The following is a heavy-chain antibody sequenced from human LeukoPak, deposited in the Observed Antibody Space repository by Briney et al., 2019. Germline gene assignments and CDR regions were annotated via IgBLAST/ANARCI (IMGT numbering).Heavy chain of an antibody. D-gene: IGHD3-10*01. CDR2: ISTSERT. J-gene: IGHJ4*02. CDR3: ARGLWFGDENPPYVDY. CDR1: GGSISSGSYY. Sequence: PSETLSLTCTVSGGSISSGSYYWSWIRQPDGKGLEWFGRISTSERTNSNPALKSRVTLSVDTSRNQFSLKLSPVTAADTAVYYCARGLWFGDENPPYVDYWGQGILVTVSS. V-gene: IGHV4-61*02.